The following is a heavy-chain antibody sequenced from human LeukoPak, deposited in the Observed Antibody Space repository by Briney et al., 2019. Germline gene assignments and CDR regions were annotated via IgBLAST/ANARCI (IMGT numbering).Heavy chain of an antibody. CDR3: AREHSGYDFPGRDYYYMDV. V-gene: IGHV3-48*03. J-gene: IGHJ6*03. Sequence: SLRLSCAASGFTFSSYEMNWVRQAPGEGLEWVSYISSSGSTIYYADSVKGRFTISRDNAKNSLYLQMNSLRAEDTAVYYCAREHSGYDFPGRDYYYMDVWGKGTTVTVSS. D-gene: IGHD5-12*01. CDR2: ISSSGSTI. CDR1: GFTFSSYE.